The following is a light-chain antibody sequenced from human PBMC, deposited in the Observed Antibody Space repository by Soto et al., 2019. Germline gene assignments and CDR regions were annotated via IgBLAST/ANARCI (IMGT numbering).Light chain of an antibody. V-gene: IGKV1-9*01. J-gene: IGKJ4*01. CDR1: QALSNY. Sequence: EIQLTQSPSGLSSSVGDTVTSTFRASQALSNYLASYQQKPGKAPDLLIYSASTLQSGVPSRFSGSGSEPEFSLTIRALQPEDFATYSCQQPSRYPLTFAGGTKADI. CDR2: SAS. CDR3: QQPSRYPLT.